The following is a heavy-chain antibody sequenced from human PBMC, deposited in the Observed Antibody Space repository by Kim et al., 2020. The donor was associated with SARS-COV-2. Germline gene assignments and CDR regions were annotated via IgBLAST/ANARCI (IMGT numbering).Heavy chain of an antibody. V-gene: IGHV3-33*01. CDR2: IWYDGSNK. Sequence: GGSLRLSCAASGFTFSTYAMHWVRQAPGKGLEWVGFIWYDGSNKHYADSVKGRFTISRDNSRDTLYLQMNSLGVDDTAVYYCAGDPPSSGWAFAYWCRGTVDSVS. CDR1: GFTFSTYA. J-gene: IGHJ4*02. D-gene: IGHD6-19*01. CDR3: AGDPPSSGWAFAY.